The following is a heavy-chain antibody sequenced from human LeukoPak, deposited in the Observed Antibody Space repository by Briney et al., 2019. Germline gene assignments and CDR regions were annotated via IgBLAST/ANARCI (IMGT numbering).Heavy chain of an antibody. CDR1: GFIFSSYA. Sequence: GGSLRLSCAASGFIFSSYAMSWVRQAPGKGLEWVSGINWNGGSTGYADSVKGRFTISRDNAKNSLYLQMNSLRAEDTAVYYCARGGGYSYGPFDYWGQGTLVTVSS. D-gene: IGHD5-18*01. V-gene: IGHV3-20*04. CDR3: ARGGGYSYGPFDY. J-gene: IGHJ4*02. CDR2: INWNGGST.